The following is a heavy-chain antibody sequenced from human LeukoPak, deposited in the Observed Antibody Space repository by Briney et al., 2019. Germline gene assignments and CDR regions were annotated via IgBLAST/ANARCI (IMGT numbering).Heavy chain of an antibody. CDR2: ISSSGGST. CDR1: GFTFSSYA. J-gene: IGHJ4*02. D-gene: IGHD1-26*01. V-gene: IGHV3-23*01. CDR3: AKGGGASFFDY. Sequence: PGGSLRLSCAASGFTFSSYAMSWVRQAPGKGLEWVSAISSSGGSTYYADSVKGRFTISRDDSKNTLYLQMNSLRAEDTAVCYCAKGGGASFFDYWGQGTLVTVSS.